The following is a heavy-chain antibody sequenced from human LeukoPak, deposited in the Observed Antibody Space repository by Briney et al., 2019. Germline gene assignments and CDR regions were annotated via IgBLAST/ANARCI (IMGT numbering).Heavy chain of an antibody. Sequence: GGSLRLSCAASGFTFSSYSMIWVRQAPGKGLEWVSSISSSSSYIYYADSVKGRITISRDNAKNSLYLQMNSLRAEDTAVYYCAREAIEDIVVVPAAPGDWFDPWGQGTLVTVSS. CDR3: AREAIEDIVVVPAAPGDWFDP. J-gene: IGHJ5*02. D-gene: IGHD2-2*01. CDR1: GFTFSSYS. V-gene: IGHV3-21*01. CDR2: ISSSSSYI.